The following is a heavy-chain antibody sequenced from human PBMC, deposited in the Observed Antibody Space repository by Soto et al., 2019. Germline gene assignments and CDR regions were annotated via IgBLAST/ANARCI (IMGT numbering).Heavy chain of an antibody. Sequence: VQVSVKLSCHAFLDSGSSWARQAPGQGLQWMGQSSAKNGNTNFARKLRGRVTIITDASTNTLYMNLSNLGLDDTAVYYCAREPPETPPDYWGRITLFTVSS. CDR2: SSAKNGNT. CDR1: CHAFLDSG. J-gene: IGHJ4*01. CDR3: AREPPETPPDY. V-gene: IGHV1-18*01.